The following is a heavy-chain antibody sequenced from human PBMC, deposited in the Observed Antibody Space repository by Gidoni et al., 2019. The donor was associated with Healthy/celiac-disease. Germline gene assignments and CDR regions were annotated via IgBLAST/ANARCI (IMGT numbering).Heavy chain of an antibody. Sequence: QVQLVQSGAEVKKPGSSVKVSSKASGGTFSSYALSWVRQAPGQGLEWMGGIIPIFGTANYAQKFQGRVTITADKSTSTAYMELSSLRSEDTAVYYCARQRDPFRDFDYWGQGTLVTVSS. CDR2: IIPIFGTA. V-gene: IGHV1-69*06. J-gene: IGHJ4*02. CDR3: ARQRDPFRDFDY. CDR1: GGTFSSYA.